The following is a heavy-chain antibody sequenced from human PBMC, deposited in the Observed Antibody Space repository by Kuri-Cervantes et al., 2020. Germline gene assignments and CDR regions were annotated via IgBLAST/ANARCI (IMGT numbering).Heavy chain of an antibody. CDR1: SYSITSGYY. V-gene: IGHV4-38-2*01. CDR2: IYHSGST. CDR3: ARHFRDYYYMDV. J-gene: IGHJ6*03. D-gene: IGHD3-3*02. Sequence: GSLRLSCAVSSYSITSGYYWGWIRQPPGKGLEWIGSIYHSGSTYYNPSLKSRVTISVDTSKNQFSLKLSSVTAADTAVYYCARHFRDYYYMDVWGKGTTVTVSS.